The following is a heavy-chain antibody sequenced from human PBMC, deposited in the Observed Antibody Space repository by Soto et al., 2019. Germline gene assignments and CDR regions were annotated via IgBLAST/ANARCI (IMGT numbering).Heavy chain of an antibody. D-gene: IGHD1-1*01. Sequence: QVQLVQSGAEVKKPGSSVKVSCKASGGTFSSYAISWVRQAPGQGLEWMGGIIPIFGSANYAQKFQGRVTITADESTSKAYMELRSLRSEDTAVDYCAKHSLEPSYYYGMDVWGQGTTVTVSS. CDR2: IIPIFGSA. CDR1: GGTFSSYA. J-gene: IGHJ6*02. V-gene: IGHV1-69*01. CDR3: AKHSLEPSYYYGMDV.